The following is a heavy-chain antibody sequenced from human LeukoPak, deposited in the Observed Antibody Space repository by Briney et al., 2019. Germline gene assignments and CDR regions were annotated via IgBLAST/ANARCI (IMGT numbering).Heavy chain of an antibody. Sequence: ASVKVSCKVSGYTLTELSMHWVRQAPGKGLEWMGGFDPEDGETIYAQKFQGRVTMTEDTSTDTAYMELSSLRSEDTAVYYCATDDPIPSPYSGSHDSFDIWGQGTMVTVSS. CDR1: GYTLTELS. CDR3: ATDDPIPSPYSGSHDSFDI. CDR2: FDPEDGET. J-gene: IGHJ3*02. D-gene: IGHD1-26*01. V-gene: IGHV1-24*01.